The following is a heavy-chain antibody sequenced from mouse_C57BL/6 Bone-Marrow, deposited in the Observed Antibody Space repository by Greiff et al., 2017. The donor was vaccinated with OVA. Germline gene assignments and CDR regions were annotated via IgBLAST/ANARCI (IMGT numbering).Heavy chain of an antibody. CDR1: GFTFSSYA. CDR3: AREYLYYAMDY. D-gene: IGHD5-1-1*01. CDR2: FSDGGSYT. V-gene: IGHV5-4*01. J-gene: IGHJ4*01. Sequence: EVHLVESGGGLVKPGGSLKLSCAASGFTFSSYAMSWVRQTPQKRLVWVATFSDGGSYTYYPDNVKGRFTISRDNAKNNLYLQLSHLKSEDTAMYYCAREYLYYAMDYWGQGTSVTVSA.